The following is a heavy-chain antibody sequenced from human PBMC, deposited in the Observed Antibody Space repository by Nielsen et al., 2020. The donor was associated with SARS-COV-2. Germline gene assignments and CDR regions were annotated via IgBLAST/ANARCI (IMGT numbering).Heavy chain of an antibody. V-gene: IGHV3-33*08. CDR1: GFTFDDYG. D-gene: IGHD3-10*01. CDR3: ARDQEGYYGSGSYEGDDYYYYYGMDV. J-gene: IGHJ6*02. Sequence: GSLRLSCAASGFTFDDYGMSWVRQAPGKGLEWVAVIWYDGSNKYYADSVKGRFTISRDNSKNTLYLQMNSLRAEDTAVYYCARDQEGYYGSGSYEGDDYYYYYGMDVWGQGTTVTVSS. CDR2: IWYDGSNK.